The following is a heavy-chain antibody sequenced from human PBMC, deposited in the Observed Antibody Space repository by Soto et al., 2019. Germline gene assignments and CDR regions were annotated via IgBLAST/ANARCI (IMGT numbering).Heavy chain of an antibody. CDR1: GYTFTTYG. D-gene: IGHD1-1*01. CDR2: ISAHNGNT. Sequence: QVHLVQSGAEVKKPGASVKVSCKGSGYTFTTYGITWVRQAPGQRLEWMGWISAHNGNTNYEQKLQGRGTVTIDTSTSTAYMELRSLRSDDTAVYYCARGRYGDYWGQGALVTVSS. CDR3: ARGRYGDY. J-gene: IGHJ4*02. V-gene: IGHV1-18*01.